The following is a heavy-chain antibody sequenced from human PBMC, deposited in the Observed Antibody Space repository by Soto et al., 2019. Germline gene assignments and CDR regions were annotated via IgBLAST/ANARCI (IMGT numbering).Heavy chain of an antibody. V-gene: IGHV3-21*01. CDR1: GFIFSSYR. D-gene: IGHD1-1*01. J-gene: IGHJ4*02. CDR2: LSSSGSHA. Sequence: EVQLVESGGGLVKPGGSLRLSCAASGFIFSSYRMNWVRQAPGKGLEWVSCLSSSGSHAYYADSVKGRFTISRDNAKESLYLQLNSLRAEDTAVYYCARDREGYNPFDYWGQGTLVTVSS. CDR3: ARDREGYNPFDY.